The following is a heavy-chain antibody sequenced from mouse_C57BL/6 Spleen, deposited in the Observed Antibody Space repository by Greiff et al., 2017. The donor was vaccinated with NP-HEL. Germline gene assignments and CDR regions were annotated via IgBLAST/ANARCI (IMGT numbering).Heavy chain of an antibody. CDR2: IYPGDGDT. CDR1: GYAFSSYW. CDR3: ARQIRLRNARDY. Sequence: LVESGAELVKPGASVKISCKASGYAFSSYWMHWVKQRPGKGLEWIGQIYPGDGDTNYNGKFKGKATLTADKSSSTAYMQLSSLTSEDSAVYFCARQIRLRNARDYWGQGTSVTVSS. D-gene: IGHD3-2*02. J-gene: IGHJ4*01. V-gene: IGHV1-80*01.